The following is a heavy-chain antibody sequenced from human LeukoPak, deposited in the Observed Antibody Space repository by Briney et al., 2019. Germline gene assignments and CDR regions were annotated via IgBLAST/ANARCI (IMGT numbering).Heavy chain of an antibody. D-gene: IGHD6-13*01. V-gene: IGHV4-31*03. Sequence: SQTLSLTCTVSGGSISSGGYSWSWIRQHPGKGLEWIGYIYYSGSTYYNPSLKSRVTISVDTSKNQFSLKLSSVTAADTAVYYCARGSPPYSSSWSRAQRFDPWGQGTLVTVSS. J-gene: IGHJ5*02. CDR3: ARGSPPYSSSWSRAQRFDP. CDR2: IYYSGST. CDR1: GGSISSGGYS.